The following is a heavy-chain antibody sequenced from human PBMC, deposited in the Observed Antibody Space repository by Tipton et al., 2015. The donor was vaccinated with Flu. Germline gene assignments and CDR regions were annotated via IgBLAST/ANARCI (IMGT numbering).Heavy chain of an antibody. CDR3: ASGKEWEVLNF. Sequence: AASGFTFSSYVMNWVRQAPGKGLEWVAVITGSGGSTYYADSVKGHFTISRDNSENMVYLQMNSLRAEDTAVYYCASGKEWEVLNFWGQGTLVTVSS. CDR2: ITGSGGST. CDR1: GFTFSSYV. V-gene: IGHV3-23*01. J-gene: IGHJ4*02. D-gene: IGHD1-26*01.